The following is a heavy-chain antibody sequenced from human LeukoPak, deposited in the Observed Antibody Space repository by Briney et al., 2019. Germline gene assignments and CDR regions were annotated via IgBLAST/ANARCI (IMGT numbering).Heavy chain of an antibody. CDR3: TTDLLVY. Sequence: GGSLRLSCAASGFTVSTAGFTFNNAWMSWVRQAPGMGLEWVGRIKSKSDGGTTDYGAPVKGRFTFSRDDSKNTVYLQMNSLKSEDTAVYYCTTDLLVYWGQGTLVTVSS. J-gene: IGHJ4*02. CDR2: IKSKSDGGTT. V-gene: IGHV3-15*01. CDR1: GFTVSTAGFTFNNAW.